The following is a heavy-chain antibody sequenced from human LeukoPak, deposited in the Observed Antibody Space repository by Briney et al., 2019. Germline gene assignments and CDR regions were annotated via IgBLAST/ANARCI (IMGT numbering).Heavy chain of an antibody. V-gene: IGHV3-53*01. Sequence: PGGSLRLSCAASGFNVSSNFMSWVRQAPGKGLHWVSVVYSGGSTLYADSVKGRFTISRDNSKNTLYLQMNSLRAEDTAVYYCARLGARSGSYDYWGQGTLVTVSS. CDR2: VYSGGST. CDR3: ARLGARSGSYDY. D-gene: IGHD3-10*01. CDR1: GFNVSSNF. J-gene: IGHJ4*02.